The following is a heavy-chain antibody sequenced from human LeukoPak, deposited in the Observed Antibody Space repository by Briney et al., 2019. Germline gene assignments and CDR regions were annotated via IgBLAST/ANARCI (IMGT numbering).Heavy chain of an antibody. CDR3: ARVGCTNGVCYTGGRDY. CDR1: GYTFTSYD. CDR2: MNPSSGNT. J-gene: IGHJ4*02. D-gene: IGHD2-8*01. Sequence: ASVKVSCKASGYTFTSYDINWVRQATGQGLEWMGWMNPSSGNTGYAQKFQGRVTMTRNTSISTAYMELSSLRSEDTAVYYCARVGCTNGVCYTGGRDYWGQGTLVTVSS. V-gene: IGHV1-8*01.